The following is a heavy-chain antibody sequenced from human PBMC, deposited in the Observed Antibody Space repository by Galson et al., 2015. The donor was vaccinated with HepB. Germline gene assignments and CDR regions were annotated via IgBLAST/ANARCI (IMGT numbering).Heavy chain of an antibody. Sequence: SLRLSCAASEVTFSNYWMHWVRQAPGKGLVWVSRINSDGSSTNYADSVKGRFTISRDNAKNTLYLQMNSLRAEDTGVYYCVRAGEYWSGHHILLYYKYMDVWGKGTTVTVSS. D-gene: IGHD3-3*01. V-gene: IGHV3-74*01. CDR3: VRAGEYWSGHHILLYYKYMDV. CDR2: INSDGSST. J-gene: IGHJ6*03. CDR1: EVTFSNYW.